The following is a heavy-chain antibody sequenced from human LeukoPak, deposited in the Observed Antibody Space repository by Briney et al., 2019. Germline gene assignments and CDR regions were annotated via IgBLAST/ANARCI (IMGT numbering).Heavy chain of an antibody. CDR3: ARDFWSGYYTGTLLDY. J-gene: IGHJ4*02. Sequence: ASVKVSCKASGYTFTSYGISWVRQAPGQGLEWMGWISAYNGNTNYAQKLQGRVTMTTDTSTSTAYMELRSLRSDDTAVYYCARDFWSGYYTGTLLDYWGQGTLVTVSS. V-gene: IGHV1-18*01. CDR1: GYTFTSYG. CDR2: ISAYNGNT. D-gene: IGHD3-3*01.